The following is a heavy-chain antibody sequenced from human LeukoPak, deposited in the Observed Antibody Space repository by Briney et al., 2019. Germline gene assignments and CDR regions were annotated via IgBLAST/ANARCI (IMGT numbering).Heavy chain of an antibody. Sequence: SETLSLTCAVYGGCFSGYYWSWIRQPPGKGLEWIGEINHSGSTNYNPSLKSRVTISVDTSKNQFSLKLSSVTAADTAVYYCARSPNDSSGYYPFPFDYWGQGTLVTVSS. V-gene: IGHV4-34*01. J-gene: IGHJ4*02. CDR3: ARSPNDSSGYYPFPFDY. CDR1: GGCFSGYY. D-gene: IGHD3-22*01. CDR2: INHSGST.